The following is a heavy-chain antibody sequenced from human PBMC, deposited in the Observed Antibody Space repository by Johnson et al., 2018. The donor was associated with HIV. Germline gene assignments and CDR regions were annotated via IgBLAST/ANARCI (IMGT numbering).Heavy chain of an antibody. Sequence: MQLVESGGGLVKPGGSLRLSCAASGFTFSNAWMSWVRQAPGKGLEWVGRIKSKTDGGTTDYAAPVKGRFTISRDDSKNTLYLQMNSLRAEDTAVYYCARDRAWNYEGAFDIWGQGTMVTVSS. CDR3: ARDRAWNYEGAFDI. V-gene: IGHV3-15*01. D-gene: IGHD1-7*01. CDR1: GFTFSNAW. J-gene: IGHJ3*02. CDR2: IKSKTDGGTT.